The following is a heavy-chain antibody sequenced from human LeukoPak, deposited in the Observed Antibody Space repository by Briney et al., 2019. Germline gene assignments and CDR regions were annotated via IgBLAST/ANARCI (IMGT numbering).Heavy chain of an antibody. Sequence: ASVKVSCKASGYALTSSGVTWVRQAPGQGLEWMGWISTYSGNTNYAQGLQGRVSLTTDTSTSTIYLELRSLRSDDTAVYYCARGNSYGPNSYFDYWGQGTLVTVSS. CDR3: ARGNSYGPNSYFDY. J-gene: IGHJ4*02. CDR2: ISTYSGNT. D-gene: IGHD5-18*01. V-gene: IGHV1-18*01. CDR1: GYALTSSG.